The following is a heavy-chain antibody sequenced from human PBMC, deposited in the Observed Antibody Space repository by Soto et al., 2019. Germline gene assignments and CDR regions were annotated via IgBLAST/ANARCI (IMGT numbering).Heavy chain of an antibody. J-gene: IGHJ5*02. CDR3: ARGVTKKRIAAAGTLSTIGWFDP. V-gene: IGHV4-34*01. CDR1: GGSFSGYY. D-gene: IGHD6-13*01. CDR2: INHSGST. Sequence: SETLSLTCAVYGGSFSGYYWSWIRQPPGKGLEWIGEINHSGSTNYNPSLKSRVTISVDTSKNQFSLKLSSVTAADTAVYYCARGVTKKRIAAAGTLSTIGWFDPWGQGTLVTVSS.